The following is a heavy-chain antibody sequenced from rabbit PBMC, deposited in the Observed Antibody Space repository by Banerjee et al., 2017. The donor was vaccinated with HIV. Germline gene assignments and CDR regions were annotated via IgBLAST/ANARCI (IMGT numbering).Heavy chain of an antibody. D-gene: IGHD4-1*01. CDR3: ARAYNSGWGGYFNL. Sequence: ELVESGGGLVQPGESLKLSCKASGIDFSSYGISWVRQAPGKGPEWIAYIYPSFGFRNYATSVKGRFTISSDNAQNTVFLQMTSLTAADTATYFCARAYNSGWGGYFNLWGQGTLVTVS. V-gene: IGHV1S47*01. J-gene: IGHJ4*01. CDR1: GIDFSSYG. CDR2: IYPSFGFR.